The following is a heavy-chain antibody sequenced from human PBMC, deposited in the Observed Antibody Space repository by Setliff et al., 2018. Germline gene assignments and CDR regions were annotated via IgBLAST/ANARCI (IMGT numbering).Heavy chain of an antibody. CDR3: AKSITMVRGPPYYYYGMDV. CDR1: GFTFDDYG. D-gene: IGHD3-10*01. V-gene: IGHV3-20*04. J-gene: IGHJ6*02. CDR2: INWDGGST. Sequence: GGSLRLSCAASGFTFDDYGMSWVRQAPGKGLEWVSGINWDGGSTYYADSVKGRFTISRDNSKNTLYLQMNSLRAEDTAVYYCAKSITMVRGPPYYYYGMDVWGQGTTVTVSS.